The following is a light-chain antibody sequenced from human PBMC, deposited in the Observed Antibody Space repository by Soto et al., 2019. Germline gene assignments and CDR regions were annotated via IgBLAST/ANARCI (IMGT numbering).Light chain of an antibody. CDR1: QSILYSSNNKRY. CDR2: WAS. J-gene: IGKJ1*01. Sequence: DIVMTQSPDSLAVSLGERATIKCKSSQSILYSSNNKRYLAWYQQKPGQSPKLLIYWASTRESGVPDRFSGSGSGTHSTLTISSLQAEDVAVDFFHHYYSTPWSFGHVTKV. CDR3: HHYYSTPWS. V-gene: IGKV4-1*01.